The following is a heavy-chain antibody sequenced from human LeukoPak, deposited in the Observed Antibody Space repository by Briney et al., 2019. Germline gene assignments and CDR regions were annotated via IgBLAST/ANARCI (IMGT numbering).Heavy chain of an antibody. J-gene: IGHJ5*02. CDR3: TRSCGSTSCSDGDWFDP. D-gene: IGHD2-2*01. CDR2: MHYSGST. CDR1: GGSIINYDYY. V-gene: IGHV4-39*01. Sequence: PSETLSLTCTVSGGSIINYDYYWGWIRQPPGKGLEWIASMHYSGSTYFNPSLKSRVTISVDTSKNQFSLNLSSVTAADTAVYYCTRSCGSTSCSDGDWFDPWGQGTLVTVSS.